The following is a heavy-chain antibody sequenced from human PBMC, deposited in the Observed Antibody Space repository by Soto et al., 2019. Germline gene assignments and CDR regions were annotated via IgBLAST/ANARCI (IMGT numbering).Heavy chain of an antibody. CDR3: ARWRLNGYCSSTSCYARRRSWFDP. CDR1: GGSFSGYY. Sequence: SETLSLTCAVYGGSFSGYYWSWIRQPPGKGLEWIGEINHSGSTNYNPSLKSRVTISVDTSKNQFSLKLSSVTAADTAVYYCARWRLNGYCSSTSCYARRRSWFDPWGQGTLVTVSS. CDR2: INHSGST. D-gene: IGHD2-2*01. J-gene: IGHJ5*02. V-gene: IGHV4-34*01.